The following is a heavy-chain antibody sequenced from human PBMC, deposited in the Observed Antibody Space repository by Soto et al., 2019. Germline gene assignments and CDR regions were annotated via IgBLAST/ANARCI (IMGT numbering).Heavy chain of an antibody. V-gene: IGHV3-11*01. D-gene: IGHD5-18*01. Sequence: QVQLVESGGGLVKPGGSLRLSCAASGFTFSDYYMSWIRQAPGKGLEWVSYISSSGSTIYYADSVKGRFTISRDNAKNSVYLQMNSLRAEDMAVYYCSGDLTGYSYGCGFIAARPPPLNYYCYYMDVWGKGTTVTVSS. CDR2: ISSSGSTI. CDR1: GFTFSDYY. J-gene: IGHJ6*03. CDR3: SGDLTGYSYGCGFIAARPPPLNYYCYYMDV.